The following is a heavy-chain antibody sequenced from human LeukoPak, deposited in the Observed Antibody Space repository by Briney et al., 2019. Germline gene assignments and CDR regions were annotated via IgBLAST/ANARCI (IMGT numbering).Heavy chain of an antibody. CDR3: ARRGGLWNYLHYYDSSGRDAFDI. J-gene: IGHJ3*02. D-gene: IGHD3-22*01. CDR1: GDSIGGSSYY. Sequence: PSETLSLTCTVSGDSIGGSSYYWGWIRQAPGKGLEWIGSIYYSGSTYYNPSLRSRVTISLDTSKNQFSLKLSSVTAADTAVYYCARRGGLWNYLHYYDSSGRDAFDIWGQGTMVTVSS. CDR2: IYYSGST. V-gene: IGHV4-39*07.